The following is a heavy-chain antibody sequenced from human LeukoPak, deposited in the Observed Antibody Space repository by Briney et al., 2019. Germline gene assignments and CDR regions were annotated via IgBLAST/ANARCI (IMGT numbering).Heavy chain of an antibody. Sequence: AQSLSLTCAVDGGSFSGYYGSWIRQPPGKWLAWIGEINHSGSTNYNPSLKSRVTISVDTSKNQFSLKLSSVTAADTAVYYCARVGRTYYDILTGWFDPWGQGTLVTVSS. D-gene: IGHD3-9*01. CDR2: INHSGST. CDR3: ARVGRTYYDILTGWFDP. CDR1: GGSFSGYY. J-gene: IGHJ5*02. V-gene: IGHV4-34*01.